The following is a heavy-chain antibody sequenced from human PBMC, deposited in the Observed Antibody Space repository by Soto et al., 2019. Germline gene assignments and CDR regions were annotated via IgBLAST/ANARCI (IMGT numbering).Heavy chain of an antibody. CDR3: ARAYSDAFDI. V-gene: IGHV3-11*01. CDR1: GFTFSDYY. D-gene: IGHD2-15*01. J-gene: IGHJ3*02. CDR2: ISSSGTGI. Sequence: GGSLRLSCAASGFTFSDYYMTWIRQAPGKGLEWVAYISSSGTGIYYPDSVEGRFTISRDNAKNSLYLQVSSLRAEDTAVYYCARAYSDAFDIWGQGTMVTVSS.